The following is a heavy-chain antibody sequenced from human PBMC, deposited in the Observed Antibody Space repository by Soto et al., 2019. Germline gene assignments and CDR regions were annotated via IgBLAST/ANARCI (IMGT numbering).Heavy chain of an antibody. J-gene: IGHJ3*02. V-gene: IGHV1-8*01. CDR1: GYTFTSYD. D-gene: IGHD4-17*01. CDR2: MNPNSGNT. CDR3: AAFGVTTMTAFDI. Sequence: GASVKVSCKASGYTFTSYDINWVRQATGQGLEWMGWMNPNSGNTGYAQKFQGRVTMTRNTSISTAYMELSSLRSGDTAVYYCAAFGVTTMTAFDIWGQGTMVTVSS.